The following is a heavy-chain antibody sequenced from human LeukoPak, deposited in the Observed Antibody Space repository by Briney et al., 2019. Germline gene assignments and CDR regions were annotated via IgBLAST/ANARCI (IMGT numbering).Heavy chain of an antibody. CDR2: ISYSGST. D-gene: IGHD2-21*01. Sequence: KSSETLSLTCTVSGGSISNYYWNWIRQPPGKGLEWIGYISYSGSTNYNPSLKSRVTISVDTSKNQFSLKLSSVTAADTAVYYCARFGLNLAYCGGDCYSYYFDYWGQGTLVTVSS. V-gene: IGHV4-59*01. J-gene: IGHJ4*02. CDR1: GGSISNYY. CDR3: ARFGLNLAYCGGDCYSYYFDY.